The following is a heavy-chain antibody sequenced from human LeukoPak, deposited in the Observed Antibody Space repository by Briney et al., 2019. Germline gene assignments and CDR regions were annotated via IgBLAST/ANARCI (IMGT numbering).Heavy chain of an antibody. Sequence: ASVKVSCKASGYTFTGYYMHWVRQAPGQGLEWMGWINPNSGGTNYAQKFQGRVTMTRDTSISTAYMELSRLRSDDTAVYYCARDRPVWYFGQRSYYFDYWGQGTLVTVSS. CDR2: INPNSGGT. J-gene: IGHJ4*02. D-gene: IGHD1-26*01. CDR3: ARDRPVWYFGQRSYYFDY. CDR1: GYTFTGYY. V-gene: IGHV1-2*02.